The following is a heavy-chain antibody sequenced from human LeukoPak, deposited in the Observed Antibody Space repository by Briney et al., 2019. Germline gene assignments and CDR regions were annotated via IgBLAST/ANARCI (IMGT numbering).Heavy chain of an antibody. D-gene: IGHD2-2*01. V-gene: IGHV3-23*01. CDR3: AKEHLNIVVVPAADDY. J-gene: IGHJ4*02. Sequence: GGSLRLSCAASGFTFSSYGMSWVRQAPGKGLEWVSAISGGGGSTYYADSVKGRFTISRDNSKNTLYLQMNSLRAEDTAVYYCAKEHLNIVVVPAADDYWGQGTLVTVSS. CDR1: GFTFSSYG. CDR2: ISGGGGST.